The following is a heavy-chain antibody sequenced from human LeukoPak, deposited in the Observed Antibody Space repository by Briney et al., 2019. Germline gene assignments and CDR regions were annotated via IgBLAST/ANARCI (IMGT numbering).Heavy chain of an antibody. J-gene: IGHJ4*02. D-gene: IGHD3-22*01. CDR1: GVSISSGGYY. CDR2: IYYSGST. CDR3: ARVLSYYDSSAGLDY. V-gene: IGHV4-61*08. Sequence: PSETLSLTCTVSGVSISSGGYYWSWIRQPPGKGLEWIGYIYYSGSTNYNPSLKSRVTISVDTSKNQFSLKLSSVTAADTAVYYCARVLSYYDSSAGLDYRGQGTLVTVSS.